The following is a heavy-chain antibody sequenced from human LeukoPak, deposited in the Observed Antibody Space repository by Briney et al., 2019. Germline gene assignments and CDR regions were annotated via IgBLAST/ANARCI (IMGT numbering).Heavy chain of an antibody. V-gene: IGHV3-21*01. D-gene: IGHD1-26*01. CDR1: GFTFSNYN. J-gene: IGHJ4*02. Sequence: KTGGSLRLSCSASGFTFSNYNMNWVRQAPGKGLEWVSSIASDSSYMYYADSVMGRFTISRDNAENSLYLQMNALRAGDTAVYYCARGRGGSYDYWGQGTLVTVAS. CDR2: IASDSSYM. CDR3: ARGRGGSYDY.